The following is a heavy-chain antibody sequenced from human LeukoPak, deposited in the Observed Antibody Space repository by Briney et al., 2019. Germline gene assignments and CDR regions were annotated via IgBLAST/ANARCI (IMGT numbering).Heavy chain of an antibody. CDR1: GYTFTSYG. CDR2: ISAYNGNT. CDR3: ARGIVATIGYYYYMDV. Sequence: ASVKVSYKASGYTFTSYGISWVRQAPGQGLEWMGWISAYNGNTNYAQKLQGRVTMTTDTSTSAAYMELRSLRSDDTAVYYCARGIVATIGYYYYMDVWGKGTTVTVSS. D-gene: IGHD5-12*01. V-gene: IGHV1-18*01. J-gene: IGHJ6*03.